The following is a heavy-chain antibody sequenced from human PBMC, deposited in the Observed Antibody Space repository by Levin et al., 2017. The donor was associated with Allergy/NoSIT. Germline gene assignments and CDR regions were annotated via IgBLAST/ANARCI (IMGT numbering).Heavy chain of an antibody. Sequence: LSLTCAASGFTFSSYWMHWVRQAPGKGLVWVSRINSDGSSTSYADSVKGRFTISRDNAKNTLYLQMNSLRAEDTAVYYCASPRDYYGSGSYHRWGQGTLVTVSS. J-gene: IGHJ4*02. V-gene: IGHV3-74*01. CDR2: INSDGSST. CDR1: GFTFSSYW. D-gene: IGHD3-10*01. CDR3: ASPRDYYGSGSYHR.